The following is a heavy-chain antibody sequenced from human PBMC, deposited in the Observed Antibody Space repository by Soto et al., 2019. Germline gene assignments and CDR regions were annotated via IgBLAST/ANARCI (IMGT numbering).Heavy chain of an antibody. D-gene: IGHD6-19*01. CDR1: GFTFSDYY. Sequence: GSLRLSCAASGFTFSDYYMSWIRQAPGKGLEWVSYISSSGSTIYYADSVKGRFTISRDNAKNLLYLQMNSLRAEDTALYYCARARLGYSSGSLLGPFDYWGQGTLVTVSS. CDR3: ARARLGYSSGSLLGPFDY. CDR2: ISSSGSTI. J-gene: IGHJ4*02. V-gene: IGHV3-11*01.